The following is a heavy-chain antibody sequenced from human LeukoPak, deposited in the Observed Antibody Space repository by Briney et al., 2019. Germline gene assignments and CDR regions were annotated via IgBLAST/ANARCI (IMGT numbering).Heavy chain of an antibody. D-gene: IGHD3-9*01. CDR3: ARDLDDILTAYKPITYYFDY. CDR2: LSAYTGNT. Sequence: ASVKVSCKASGYTFTNYGISWVRQAPGQGLEWMGWLSAYTGNTKYAQKFQGRVTMTADTSTRTAYMELRSLRTDDTAVYYCARDLDDILTAYKPITYYFDYWGQGTLVTVSS. V-gene: IGHV1-18*01. J-gene: IGHJ4*02. CDR1: GYTFTNYG.